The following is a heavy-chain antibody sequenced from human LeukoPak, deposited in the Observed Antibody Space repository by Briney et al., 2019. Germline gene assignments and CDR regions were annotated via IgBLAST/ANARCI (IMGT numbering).Heavy chain of an antibody. J-gene: IGHJ3*02. CDR1: GFTFSSYA. D-gene: IGHD3-10*01. CDR2: ISGSGGST. V-gene: IGHV3-23*01. CDR3: AKAGPGISAFDI. Sequence: GGSLRLSCAASGFTFSSYAMSWVRQAPGKGLEWVAAISGSGGSTYYADSVKGRFTISRDSSKNTLYLQMNSLRAEGTAVYYCAKAGPGISAFDIWGQGTMVTVSS.